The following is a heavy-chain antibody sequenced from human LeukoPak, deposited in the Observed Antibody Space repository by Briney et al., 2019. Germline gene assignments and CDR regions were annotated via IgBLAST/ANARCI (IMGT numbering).Heavy chain of an antibody. CDR3: ARDRAAAGTPRGRLDY. V-gene: IGHV3-21*01. CDR2: ISSSSSYI. D-gene: IGHD6-13*01. Sequence: GGSLRLSCAASRFTFTTYSMNWVRQAPGKGLEWVSSISSSSSYIYYADSVKGRFTISRDNAKNSLYLQMNSLRAEDTAVYHCARDRAAAGTPRGRLDYWGQGTLVTVSS. J-gene: IGHJ4*02. CDR1: RFTFTTYS.